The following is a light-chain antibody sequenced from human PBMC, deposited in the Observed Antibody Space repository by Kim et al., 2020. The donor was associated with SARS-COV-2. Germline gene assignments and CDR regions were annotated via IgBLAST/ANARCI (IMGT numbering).Light chain of an antibody. CDR2: AAS. CDR3: QQSYITPFT. CDR1: QSISSH. Sequence: IQMTQSPSSLSASVGDRVTITCRTTQSISSHVNWYQQKPGRAPKLLISAASTLQGGVPSRFSGSGSETDFTLTISSLQPEDVATYFCQQSYITPFTFGPGTKVDIK. J-gene: IGKJ3*01. V-gene: IGKV1-39*01.